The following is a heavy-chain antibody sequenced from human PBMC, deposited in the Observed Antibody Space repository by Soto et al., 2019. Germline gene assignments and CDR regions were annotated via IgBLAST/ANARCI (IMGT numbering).Heavy chain of an antibody. V-gene: IGHV4-59*01. CDR1: GGSIRDYF. J-gene: IGHJ6*02. CDR3: ARDRKLVIPGNYYYYGMDV. CDR2: ISSSGTI. Sequence: QLQLQKSGPGLVKPSETLSLTCSVSGGSIRDYFWTWIRQPPGKGLEWIGYISSSGTINYNSSLKSRVTISLDTSRNHFSLKLSSVTAADTAVYFCARDRKLVIPGNYYYYGMDVWGQGTTVTVSS. D-gene: IGHD3-9*01.